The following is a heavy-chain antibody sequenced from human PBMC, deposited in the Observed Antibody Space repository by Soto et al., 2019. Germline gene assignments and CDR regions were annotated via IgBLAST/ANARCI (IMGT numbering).Heavy chain of an antibody. CDR3: ARKVFSPSWLDP. CDR2: IYDSGST. Sequence: SETLSLTCTVSGGSISSYYWSWIRQPPGKGLEWIGYIYDSGSTNYNPSLKSRVTMTSDTSTSTVYMELRSLTLDDTAVYYCARKVFSPSWLDPWGEGTLVTVSS. J-gene: IGHJ5*02. CDR1: GGSISSYY. V-gene: IGHV4-59*01.